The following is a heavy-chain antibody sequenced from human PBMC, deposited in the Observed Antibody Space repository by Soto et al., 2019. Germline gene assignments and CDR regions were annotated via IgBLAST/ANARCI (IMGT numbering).Heavy chain of an antibody. CDR1: GYSLTRDW. CDR3: ARRHSSGWSL. CDR2: IDPPDADT. Sequence: VGALKLPCNGSGYSLTRDWIGWVPHMPGKGLEWIGIIDPPDADTIHTPPFQGQVTISAHKSISTAYLQWRSLKASDTDMYYCARRHSSGWSLWGQGTLVTVSS. V-gene: IGHV5-51*01. D-gene: IGHD6-19*01. J-gene: IGHJ4*02.